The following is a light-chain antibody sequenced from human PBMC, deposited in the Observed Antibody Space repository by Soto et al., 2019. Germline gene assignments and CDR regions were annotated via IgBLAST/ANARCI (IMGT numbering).Light chain of an antibody. J-gene: IGLJ1*01. Sequence: QSALTQPASVSGSPGQSITISCTGTSSAVGSYNLVSWYQQLPGKAPKLMIYQVTIRPSGISNRFSGSKSGNTASLTISGLQAEDEADYYCTSFSSSTSLYVFGTGTKLTVL. CDR1: SSAVGSYNL. CDR3: TSFSSSTSLYV. CDR2: QVT. V-gene: IGLV2-14*02.